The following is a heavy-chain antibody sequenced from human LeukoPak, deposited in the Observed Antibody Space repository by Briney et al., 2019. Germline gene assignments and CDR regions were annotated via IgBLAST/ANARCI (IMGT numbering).Heavy chain of an antibody. CDR2: INAGNGNT. Sequence: ASVKVSCKASGYTFTSYAMHWVRQAPGQRLEWMGWINAGNGNTKYSQKFQGRVTITRDTSASTAYMELSSLRSEDTAVYYCATLSPPGLLWFGETSDYWGQGTLVTVSS. D-gene: IGHD3-10*01. CDR1: GYTFTSYA. V-gene: IGHV1-3*01. CDR3: ATLSPPGLLWFGETSDY. J-gene: IGHJ4*02.